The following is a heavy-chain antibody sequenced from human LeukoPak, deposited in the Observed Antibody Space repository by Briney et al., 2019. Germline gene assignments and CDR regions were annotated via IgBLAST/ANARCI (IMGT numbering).Heavy chain of an antibody. CDR3: ARDFGYCSTTSCYDQ. V-gene: IGHV3-23*01. CDR2: ISSSGGSA. J-gene: IGHJ4*02. Sequence: GGSLRLSCAASGFTFSNYAMNWVRQAPGKGLEWVSTISSSGGSAFYADSLKGRFTISRDNSKNTLLLQMNSLRAEDTAVYYCARDFGYCSTTSCYDQWGQGTLVTVSS. D-gene: IGHD2-2*03. CDR1: GFTFSNYA.